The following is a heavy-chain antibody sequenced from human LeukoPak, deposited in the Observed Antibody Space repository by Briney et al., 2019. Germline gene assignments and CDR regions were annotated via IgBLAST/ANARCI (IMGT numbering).Heavy chain of an antibody. CDR2: ISSSSSYI. J-gene: IGHJ4*02. CDR1: GFTFSSYS. Sequence: GGSLRLSCAASGFTFSSYSMNWVRQAPGKGLEWVSSISSSSSYIYYADSVKGRFTISRDNAKNSLYLQMNSLRAEDTAVYYCARDHCSSTSCYGVADYWGQGTLVTVSS. CDR3: ARDHCSSTSCYGVADY. D-gene: IGHD2-2*01. V-gene: IGHV3-21*01.